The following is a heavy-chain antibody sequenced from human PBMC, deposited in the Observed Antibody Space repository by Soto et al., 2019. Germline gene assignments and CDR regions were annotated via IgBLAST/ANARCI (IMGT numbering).Heavy chain of an antibody. J-gene: IGHJ4*02. CDR1: GGTFSSYA. Sequence: SVKVSCKASGGTFSSYAISWVRQAPGQGLEWMGGIIPIFGTANYAQKFQGRVTITADESTSTAYMELSSLRSEDTAVYYCAREVTVASYSFDFWGQGTLVTVSS. CDR3: AREVTVASYSFDF. D-gene: IGHD5-12*01. CDR2: IIPIFGTA. V-gene: IGHV1-69*13.